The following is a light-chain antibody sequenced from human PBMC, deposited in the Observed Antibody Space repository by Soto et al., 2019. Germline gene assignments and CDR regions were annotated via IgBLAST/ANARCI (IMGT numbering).Light chain of an antibody. CDR3: CSYAGSYRYV. V-gene: IGLV2-11*01. Sequence: SVLTQPRSVSGSSGQSVTISCTGTSSDVGGYNYVSWYQQHPGKAPKLMIYDVSKRPSGVPDRFSGSKSGNTASPTISGLQAEDEADYYCCSYAGSYRYVFGTGTKVTVL. CDR1: SSDVGGYNY. J-gene: IGLJ1*01. CDR2: DVS.